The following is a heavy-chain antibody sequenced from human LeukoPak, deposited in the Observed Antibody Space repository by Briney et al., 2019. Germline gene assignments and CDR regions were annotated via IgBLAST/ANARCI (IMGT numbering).Heavy chain of an antibody. CDR3: ALIPQPLGFDP. Sequence: HPGGSLRLSCAASGCTFSSYEMNWVRQAPGKGLEWVSYISSSGSTIYYADSAKGRFTISRDNAKNSLYLQMNGLRAEDTAVYYCALIPQPLGFDPWGQGTLVTVSS. CDR1: GCTFSSYE. J-gene: IGHJ5*02. CDR2: ISSSGSTI. D-gene: IGHD1-14*01. V-gene: IGHV3-48*03.